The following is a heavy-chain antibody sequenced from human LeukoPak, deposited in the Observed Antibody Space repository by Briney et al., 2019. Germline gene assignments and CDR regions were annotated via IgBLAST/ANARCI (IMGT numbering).Heavy chain of an antibody. J-gene: IGHJ4*02. CDR2: IWYDGSNK. Sequence: GGSLRLSCAASGFTFSSYGMHWVRQAPGKGLEWVAVIWYDGSNKYYADSVKGRFTISRDNSKNSLYLQMNSLRAEDTAVYYCARVDSGYDSVDYWGQGTLVTVSS. D-gene: IGHD5-12*01. CDR1: GFTFSSYG. V-gene: IGHV3-33*01. CDR3: ARVDSGYDSVDY.